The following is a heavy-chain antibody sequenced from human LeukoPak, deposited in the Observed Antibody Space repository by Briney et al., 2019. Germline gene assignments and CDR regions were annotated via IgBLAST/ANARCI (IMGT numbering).Heavy chain of an antibody. J-gene: IGHJ4*02. D-gene: IGHD5-18*01. Sequence: KTGGSLRLSCAASGFTFSSHSMNWVRQAPGKGLEWVSYISSSSSYTNYADSVKGRFTISRDNAKNSLYLQMNSLRAEDTAVYYCALSTATGRYFDYWGQGTLVTVSS. CDR2: ISSSSSYT. CDR1: GFTFSSHS. CDR3: ALSTATGRYFDY. V-gene: IGHV3-21*05.